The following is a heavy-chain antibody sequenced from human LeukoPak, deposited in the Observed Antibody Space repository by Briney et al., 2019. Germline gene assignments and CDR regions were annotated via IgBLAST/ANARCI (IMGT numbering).Heavy chain of an antibody. V-gene: IGHV4-34*01. CDR3: ARASSIGYSYGKDFDY. Sequence: SETLSLTCTVSGGSISSYYWSWLRQPAGKGLEWIGEINHSGSTNYNPSLKSRVTISVDTSKDQFSLKLSSVTAADTAVYYCARASSIGYSYGKDFDYWGQGSLVTVSS. D-gene: IGHD5-18*01. CDR2: INHSGST. J-gene: IGHJ4*02. CDR1: GGSISSYY.